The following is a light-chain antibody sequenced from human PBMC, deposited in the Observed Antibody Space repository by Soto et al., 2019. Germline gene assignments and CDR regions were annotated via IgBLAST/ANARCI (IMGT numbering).Light chain of an antibody. J-gene: IGKJ5*01. Sequence: EIVLTQSPATLSLSPGERATLSCRASQNVRSYLAWYQQKPGHAPRLLIHDASSRATGIPDRFSGSGSGTDFTLTISSLEPEDSAVYYCQQRTNWPTSTFGQGTRLEIK. CDR2: DAS. CDR3: QQRTNWPTST. V-gene: IGKV3-11*01. CDR1: QNVRSY.